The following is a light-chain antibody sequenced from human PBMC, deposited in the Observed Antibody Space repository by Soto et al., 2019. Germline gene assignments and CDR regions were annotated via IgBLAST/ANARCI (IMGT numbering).Light chain of an antibody. J-gene: IGKJ1*01. CDR1: QTISSW. V-gene: IGKV1-5*03. CDR3: KHYNSYSEA. Sequence: DIQMTQSPSTLSGSVGDRVTITCRASQTISSWLAWYQQKPGKAPKLLIYKASTLKSWVPSRFSGSGSGTELTLTISSLQPDDFATYYCKHYNSYSEAFGQGTKVELK. CDR2: KAS.